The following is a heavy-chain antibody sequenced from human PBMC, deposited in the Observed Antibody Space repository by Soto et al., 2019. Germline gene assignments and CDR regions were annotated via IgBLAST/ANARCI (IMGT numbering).Heavy chain of an antibody. V-gene: IGHV4-59*01. Sequence: SETLSLTCTVSGGSISSYYWSWIRQPPGKGLEWIGYIYYSGSTNYNPSLKSRVTISVDTSKNQFSLKLSSVTAADTAVYYCARGSGGIVAMVFDPWGQGTLVTVSS. J-gene: IGHJ5*02. CDR2: IYYSGST. CDR1: GGSISSYY. D-gene: IGHD1-26*01. CDR3: ARGSGGIVAMVFDP.